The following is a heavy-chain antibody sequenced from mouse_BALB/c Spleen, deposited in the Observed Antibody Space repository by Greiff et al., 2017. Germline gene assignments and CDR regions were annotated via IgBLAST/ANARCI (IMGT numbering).Heavy chain of an antibody. D-gene: IGHD2-13*01. V-gene: IGHV3-8*02. CDR3: ARGDYGDGAWFAY. Sequence: EVKLQESGPSLVKPSQTLSLTCSVTGDSITSGYWNWIRKFPGNKLEYMGYISYSGSTYYNPSLKSRISITRDTSKNQYYLQLNSVTTEDTATYYCARGDYGDGAWFAYWGQGTLVTVSA. CDR1: GDSITSGY. CDR2: ISYSGST. J-gene: IGHJ3*01.